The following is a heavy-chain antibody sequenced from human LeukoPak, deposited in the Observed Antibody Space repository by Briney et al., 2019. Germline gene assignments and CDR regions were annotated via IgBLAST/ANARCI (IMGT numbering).Heavy chain of an antibody. V-gene: IGHV4-59*01. CDR2: IRYSGST. CDR3: ARGAFSNYVYFDY. D-gene: IGHD4-11*01. CDR1: GASISGSY. J-gene: IGHJ4*02. Sequence: SETLSLTCTVSGASISGSYWSWIRQPPGKGLEWIGYIRYSGSTNYAPSLRSRLTISVDTSKNPFSLKLSSVTAADTAVYYCARGAFSNYVYFDYWGQGTLLTVSS.